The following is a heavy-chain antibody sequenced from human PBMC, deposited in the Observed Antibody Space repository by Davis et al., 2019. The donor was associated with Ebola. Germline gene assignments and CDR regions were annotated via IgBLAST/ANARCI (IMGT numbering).Heavy chain of an antibody. V-gene: IGHV3-53*01. Sequence: GGSLRLSCAASGFTVSSNYMSWVRQAPGKGLEWVSVIYSGGSTYYADSVKGRFTISRDNSKNTLYLQMNSLRAEDTAVYYCARAQTTVTTGWFDPWGQGTLVTVSS. CDR1: GFTVSSNY. J-gene: IGHJ5*02. CDR3: ARAQTTVTTGWFDP. D-gene: IGHD4-17*01. CDR2: IYSGGST.